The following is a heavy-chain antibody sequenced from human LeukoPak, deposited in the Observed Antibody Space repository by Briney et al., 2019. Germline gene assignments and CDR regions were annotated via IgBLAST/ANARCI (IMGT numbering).Heavy chain of an antibody. CDR2: ISSSGSTI. D-gene: IGHD3-9*01. J-gene: IGHJ3*02. CDR1: GFTFSSYE. Sequence: AGGSLRLSCAASGFTFSSYEMNWVRQAPGKGLEWVSYISSSGSTIYYADSVKGRFTISRDNAKNSLYLQMNSLRAEDTAVYYCARDRPYFDWLPTPDDAFDIWGQGTMVTVSS. V-gene: IGHV3-48*03. CDR3: ARDRPYFDWLPTPDDAFDI.